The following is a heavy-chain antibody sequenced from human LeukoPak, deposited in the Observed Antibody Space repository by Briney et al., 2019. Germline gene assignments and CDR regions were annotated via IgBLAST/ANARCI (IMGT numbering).Heavy chain of an antibody. J-gene: IGHJ5*02. CDR1: GGSISSYY. Sequence: SETLSLTCTVSGGSISSYYWSWIRQPPGKGLEWIGYIYYSGSTNYNPSLKSRVTISVDTSKNQFSLKLSSVTAADTAVYYCARHSTLTIFLDPWGQGTLVTVSS. CDR2: IYYSGST. D-gene: IGHD3-9*01. V-gene: IGHV4-59*08. CDR3: ARHSTLTIFLDP.